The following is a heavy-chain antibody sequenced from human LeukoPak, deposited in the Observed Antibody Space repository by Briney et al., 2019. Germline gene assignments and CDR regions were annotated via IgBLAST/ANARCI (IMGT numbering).Heavy chain of an antibody. J-gene: IGHJ5*02. CDR1: GDSVSSNSVT. CDR3: ARRLTQYDCFDP. V-gene: IGHV6-1*01. D-gene: IGHD2-2*01. CDR2: TYYRSTWYN. Sequence: SQTLSLTCAISGDSVSSNSVTWNWIRQSPSRGLEWLGRTYYRSTWYNDYAVSVRGRITVNPDTSKNQYSLHLNSVTPEDTAVYYCARRLTQYDCFDPWGQGILVTVSS.